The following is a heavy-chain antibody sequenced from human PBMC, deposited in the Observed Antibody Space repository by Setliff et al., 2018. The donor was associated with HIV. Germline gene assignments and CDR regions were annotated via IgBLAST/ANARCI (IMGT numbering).Heavy chain of an antibody. CDR3: ARDHNSGTLHAFDL. V-gene: IGHV4-59*11. J-gene: IGHJ3*01. D-gene: IGHD1-26*01. CDR2: ISYNEYT. Sequence: SETLSLTCTVSGDPINSHYWSWIRQPPGEGLEWIGYISYNEYTNYNPSLKSRVTISLDTSKKHFSLDLYSVTAADTAVYYCARDHNSGTLHAFDLWGQGTKVTVSS. CDR1: GDPINSHY.